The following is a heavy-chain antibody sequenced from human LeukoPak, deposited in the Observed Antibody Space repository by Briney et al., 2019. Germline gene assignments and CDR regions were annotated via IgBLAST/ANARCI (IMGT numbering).Heavy chain of an antibody. Sequence: GGSLRLSCAASGSTFSSYSMNWVRQAPGKGLEWASSISSSSSYIYYADSVKGRFTISRDNAKNSLYLQMNSLRAEDTAVYYCARGDPLWFGELGFDYWGQGTLVTVSS. V-gene: IGHV3-21*01. D-gene: IGHD3-10*01. CDR1: GSTFSSYS. J-gene: IGHJ4*02. CDR3: ARGDPLWFGELGFDY. CDR2: ISSSSSYI.